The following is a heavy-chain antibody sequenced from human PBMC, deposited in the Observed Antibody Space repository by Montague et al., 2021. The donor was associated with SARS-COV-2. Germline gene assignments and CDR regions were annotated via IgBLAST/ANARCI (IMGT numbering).Heavy chain of an antibody. J-gene: IGHJ4*02. V-gene: IGHV4-59*08. CDR1: GGSISSYY. Sequence: SETLSLTCTVSGGSISSYYWSWIRQPPGKGLEWIGYIYYSGSTNYNPSLKSRVTISVDTSKNQFSLKLSSVTAADTAVYYCTSGGSKFGSEFDYWGQGTLVTVSS. D-gene: IGHD3-10*01. CDR2: IYYSGST. CDR3: TSGGSKFGSEFDY.